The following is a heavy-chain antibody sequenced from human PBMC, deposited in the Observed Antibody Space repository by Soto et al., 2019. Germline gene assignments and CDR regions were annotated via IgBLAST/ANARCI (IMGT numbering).Heavy chain of an antibody. CDR3: ARDVLGIAAAGSDDDY. Sequence: SVKVSCKASGGTFSRYAISWVRQAPGQGLEWMGRIIPILGIANYAQKFQGRVTITADKSTSTAYMELSSLRSEDTAVYYCARDVLGIAAAGSDDDYWGQ. CDR1: GGTFSRYA. CDR2: IIPILGIA. V-gene: IGHV1-69*04. D-gene: IGHD6-13*01. J-gene: IGHJ4*01.